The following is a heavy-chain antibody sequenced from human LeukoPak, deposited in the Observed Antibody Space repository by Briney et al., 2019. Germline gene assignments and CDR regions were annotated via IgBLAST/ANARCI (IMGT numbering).Heavy chain of an antibody. CDR3: ARDRIEQQRTLGRSSNYYYYYYMDV. J-gene: IGHJ6*03. CDR2: ISSSSSTI. CDR1: EFTFSSYN. Sequence: PGGSLRLSCAASEFTFSSYNMNWVRQAPGKGLEWVSYISSSSSTIYYADSVKGRFTISRDNAKNSLHLQMNSLRAEDTAVYYCARDRIEQQRTLGRSSNYYYYYYMDVWGKGTTVTVSS. V-gene: IGHV3-48*01. D-gene: IGHD6-13*01.